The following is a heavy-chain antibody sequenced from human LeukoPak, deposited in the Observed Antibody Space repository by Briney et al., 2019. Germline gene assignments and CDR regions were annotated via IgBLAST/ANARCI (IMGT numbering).Heavy chain of an antibody. D-gene: IGHD5-18*01. Sequence: SETLSLTCTVSGGSISSYYWSWIRQPPGKGLEWIGYIYYSGSTNYNPSLKSRVTISVDTSKNQFSLKLSSVTAADTAVYYCARLTAMVTSFDYWGQGTLVAVSS. J-gene: IGHJ4*02. V-gene: IGHV4-59*08. CDR3: ARLTAMVTSFDY. CDR1: GGSISSYY. CDR2: IYYSGST.